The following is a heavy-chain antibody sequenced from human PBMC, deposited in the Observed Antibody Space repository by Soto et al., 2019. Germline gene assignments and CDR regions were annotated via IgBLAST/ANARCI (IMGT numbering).Heavy chain of an antibody. CDR2: INHSGST. V-gene: IGHV4-34*01. D-gene: IGHD3-22*01. CDR3: ARGITKGSSGYREWFDP. Sequence: QVQLQQWGAGLLKPSETLSLTCAVYGGSFSGYYWSWIRQPPGKGLEWIGEINHSGSTNYNPSLKSRVTISVDTSKNQFSLKLSSVTAADTAVYYCARGITKGSSGYREWFDPWGQGTLVTVSS. J-gene: IGHJ5*02. CDR1: GGSFSGYY.